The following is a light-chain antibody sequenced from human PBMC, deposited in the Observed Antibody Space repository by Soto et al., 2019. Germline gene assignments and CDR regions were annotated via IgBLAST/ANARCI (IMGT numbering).Light chain of an antibody. J-gene: IGKJ1*01. Sequence: EIVLTQSPGTLSLSPGERASLSCRASQSVSSSYLAWYQQKPGQAPRLIIYGASSRATGIADRFGGSGSGTDFTLTISRLEPEDFAWYYCQQYGNSPWTFGQGTKVDIK. V-gene: IGKV3-20*01. CDR3: QQYGNSPWT. CDR1: QSVSSSY. CDR2: GAS.